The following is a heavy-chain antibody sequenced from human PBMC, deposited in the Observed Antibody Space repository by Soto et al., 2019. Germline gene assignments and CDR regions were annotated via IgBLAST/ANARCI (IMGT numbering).Heavy chain of an antibody. J-gene: IGHJ5*02. CDR1: GYTFTSYD. CDR3: ARATYYWDTKKHLFDP. V-gene: IGHV1-8*01. CDR2: VNPNSGNK. Sequence: ASVKVSCKTSGYTFTSYDINFVRQAAGQGLEWIGWVNPNSGNKGYAQKFQGRVTLTTNTSISTAYMELSSLRSEDTAVYYCARATYYWDTKKHLFDPWGQGTLVTVSS. D-gene: IGHD3-10*01.